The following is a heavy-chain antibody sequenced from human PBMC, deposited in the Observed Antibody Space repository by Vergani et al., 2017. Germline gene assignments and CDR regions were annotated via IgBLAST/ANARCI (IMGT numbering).Heavy chain of an antibody. CDR1: FDSIRNLY. Sequence: QVQLQESGPGLVKSSETLSLTCSVSFDSIRNLYCNWIRQPPAKGLEWIGSIHYSENTNYNPSLKTRVTISVDTSKNQFSLTLTAVTAADTAVDYCASDTHSGQRADRWGQGILVTVTS. CDR3: ASDTHSGQRADR. CDR2: IHYSENT. V-gene: IGHV4-59*11. D-gene: IGHD6-19*01. J-gene: IGHJ5*02.